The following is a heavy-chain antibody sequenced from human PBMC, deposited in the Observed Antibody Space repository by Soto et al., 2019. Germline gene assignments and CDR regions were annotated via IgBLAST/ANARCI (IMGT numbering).Heavy chain of an antibody. CDR2: IKSKTDGGTT. J-gene: IGHJ4*02. D-gene: IGHD2-2*01. CDR3: TTDCSSTSCRVFDY. CDR1: GFTFSNAW. V-gene: IGHV3-15*01. Sequence: GGSLRLSCAASGFTFSNAWMSWVRQAPGKGLEWVGRIKSKTDGGTTDYAAPVKGRFTISRDDSKNTLYLQMNSLKTEDTAVYYCTTDCSSTSCRVFDYWGQGTLVTVSS.